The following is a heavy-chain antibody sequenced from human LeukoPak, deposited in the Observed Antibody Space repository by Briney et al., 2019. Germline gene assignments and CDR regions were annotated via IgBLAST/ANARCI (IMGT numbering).Heavy chain of an antibody. Sequence: GGSLRLSCAASGFTFSGYWMHWVRQAPGRGLVWVSRTNRDDSDTSYADSVKGRFTISRDKAKSTLYLQMNSLRVEDTAVYYCARSANYFDTSGQEYWGQGTLVTVSS. V-gene: IGHV3-74*01. J-gene: IGHJ4*02. D-gene: IGHD3-22*01. CDR1: GFTFSGYW. CDR2: TNRDDSDT. CDR3: ARSANYFDTSGQEY.